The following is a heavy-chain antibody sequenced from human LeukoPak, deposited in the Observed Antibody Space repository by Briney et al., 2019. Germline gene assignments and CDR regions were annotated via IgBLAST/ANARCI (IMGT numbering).Heavy chain of an antibody. J-gene: IGHJ6*03. CDR3: VRPAGGHYDYYYMDV. V-gene: IGHV5-51*01. D-gene: IGHD3-16*01. CDR2: VYPGDSDT. Sequence: GESLKISCKASEYSFTTYWIGWVRRTPEKGLEWIGVVYPGDSDTRYNPPFQGQVTISADKSINTAFLQWSSLKVSDTAMYYCVRPAGGHYDYYYMDVWGKGTAVTVSS. CDR1: EYSFTTYW.